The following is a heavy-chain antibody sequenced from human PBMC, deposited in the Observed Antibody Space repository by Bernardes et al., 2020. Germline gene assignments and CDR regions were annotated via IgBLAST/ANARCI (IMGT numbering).Heavy chain of an antibody. V-gene: IGHV3-48*01. CDR1: GFTFSSYS. D-gene: IGHD6-13*01. CDR2: ISDTSKTI. J-gene: IGHJ4*02. CDR3: ARGYYYFDS. Sequence: GGSLRLSCAASGFTFSSYSINWVRQAPGKGLEWVSYISDTSKTIYYADSVKGRFTISRDDAKSSLYLQMNSLRAEDTAVYYCARGYYYFDSWGQGTLVTVSS.